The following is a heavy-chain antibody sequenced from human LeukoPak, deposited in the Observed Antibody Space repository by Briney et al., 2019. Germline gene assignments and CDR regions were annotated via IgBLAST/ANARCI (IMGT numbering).Heavy chain of an antibody. J-gene: IGHJ3*02. D-gene: IGHD7-27*01. Sequence: GASLRLSCAASGFTISTYSMNWVRQAPGKGLEWVSYISSTGSPIFYADSVKGRFTVSRDNAKNSLYLQMNSLRAEDTAVYYCARERPGAFDIWGQGTVVTVSS. CDR2: ISSTGSPI. V-gene: IGHV3-48*04. CDR3: ARERPGAFDI. CDR1: GFTISTYS.